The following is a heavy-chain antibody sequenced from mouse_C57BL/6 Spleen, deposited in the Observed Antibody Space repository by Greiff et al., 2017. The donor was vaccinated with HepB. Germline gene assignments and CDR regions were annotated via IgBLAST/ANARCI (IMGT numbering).Heavy chain of an antibody. CDR3: ARYLSWFAY. Sequence: VQLQQSGAELVKPGASVKLSCKASGYTFTSYWMQWVKQRPGQGLEWIGEIDPSDSYTNYNQKFKGKATLTVDTSSSTAYMQLSSLTSEDSAVYYCARYLSWFAYWGQGTLVTVSA. CDR1: GYTFTSYW. V-gene: IGHV1-50*01. J-gene: IGHJ3*01. CDR2: IDPSDSYT.